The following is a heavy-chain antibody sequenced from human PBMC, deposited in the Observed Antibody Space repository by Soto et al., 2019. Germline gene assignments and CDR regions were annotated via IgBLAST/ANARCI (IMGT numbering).Heavy chain of an antibody. Sequence: DVQLVESGGGVVHPGGSLRLSCSASGFTFEDYAVHWVRQSLGKGPEWISLINADGSDTYYADSVKGRFTISRDNRKDSFYLQMNSLRLEDTAIYYGAKARFYFDSSPFDSWGQGTLVTVTS. J-gene: IGHJ4*02. D-gene: IGHD3-22*01. CDR3: AKARFYFDSSPFDS. CDR1: GFTFEDYA. CDR2: INADGSDT. V-gene: IGHV3-43*02.